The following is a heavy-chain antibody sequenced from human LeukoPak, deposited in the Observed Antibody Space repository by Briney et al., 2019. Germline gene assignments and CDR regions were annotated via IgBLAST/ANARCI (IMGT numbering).Heavy chain of an antibody. CDR2: IYYSGST. CDR1: GGSISNYY. Sequence: SETLSLTCTVSGGSISNYYWSWIRQPPGKGLDWIGYIYYSGSTKYNSSLKSQVTISVDTSKNQFSLKLNSVTAADTAVYYCARHYGPWGQGTLVTVSS. CDR3: ARHYGP. V-gene: IGHV4-59*08. J-gene: IGHJ5*02. D-gene: IGHD3-10*01.